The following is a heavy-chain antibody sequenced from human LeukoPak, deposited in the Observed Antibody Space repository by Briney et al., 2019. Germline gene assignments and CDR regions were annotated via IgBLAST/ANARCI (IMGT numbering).Heavy chain of an antibody. CDR2: FDPEDGET. D-gene: IGHD3-9*01. CDR3: ARGNDILTGWYYYGMNV. CDR1: GYTLTELS. J-gene: IGHJ6*02. V-gene: IGHV1-24*01. Sequence: ASVKVSCKVSGYTLTELSMHWVRQAPGKGLEWMGGFDPEDGETIYAQKFQGRVTMTEDTSTDTAYMELSSLRSEDTAVYYCARGNDILTGWYYYGMNVWGQGTTVTVSS.